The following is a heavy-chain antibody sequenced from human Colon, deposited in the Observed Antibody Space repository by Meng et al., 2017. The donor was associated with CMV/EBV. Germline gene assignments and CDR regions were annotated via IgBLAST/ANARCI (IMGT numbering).Heavy chain of an antibody. CDR1: GGSTSSGNYC. V-gene: IGHV4-39*07. CDR2: IFYSGST. J-gene: IGHJ5*02. Sequence: TVYGGSTSSGNYCWGWIRQPQGKGLEWIGSIFYSGSTYYNPSLKSRVTISLDTSKNQFSLKLSSVTAADTAVYYCARDLGAANWFDPWGQGTLVTVSS. CDR3: ARDLGAANWFDP. D-gene: IGHD2-15*01.